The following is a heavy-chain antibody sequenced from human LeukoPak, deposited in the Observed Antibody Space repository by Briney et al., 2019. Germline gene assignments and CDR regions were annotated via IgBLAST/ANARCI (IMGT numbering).Heavy chain of an antibody. CDR2: IIPIFGTA. CDR3: ARSGYITMVRGVTNAFDI. D-gene: IGHD3-10*01. CDR1: GGTFSSYA. Sequence: GASVKVSCKASGGTFSSYAISWVRQAPGQGLEWMGGIIPIFGTANYAQKFQGRVTITADASTSTAYMELSSLRSEDTAVYYCARSGYITMVRGVTNAFDIWGQGTMVTVS. J-gene: IGHJ3*02. V-gene: IGHV1-69*13.